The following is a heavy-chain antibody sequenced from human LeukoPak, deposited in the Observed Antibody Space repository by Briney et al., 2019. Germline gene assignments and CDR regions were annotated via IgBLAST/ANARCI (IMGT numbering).Heavy chain of an antibody. CDR2: IYPGDSDT. CDR1: GYSFTSYW. D-gene: IGHD6-19*01. Sequence: NTGESLKISCKGSGYSFTSYWIGWVRQMPGKGLEWMGIIYPGDSDTRYSPSFQGQVTISADKSISTAYLQWSSLKASDTAMYYCAKVAGTSRQGNWFDPWGQGTLVTVSS. CDR3: AKVAGTSRQGNWFDP. V-gene: IGHV5-51*01. J-gene: IGHJ5*02.